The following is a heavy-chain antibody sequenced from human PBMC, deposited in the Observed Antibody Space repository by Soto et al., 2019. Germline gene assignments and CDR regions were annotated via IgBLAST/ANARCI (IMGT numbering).Heavy chain of an antibody. CDR3: ARAIAARRGVGVYWFDP. J-gene: IGHJ5*02. Sequence: SETLSLTCTFSCVSIISGGYYWSWIRQHPGKGLEWIGNIYYSGRTYYNPSLKSRVILSVDTSKNHFSLTLRSVTAADSAMYYCARAIAARRGVGVYWFDPWGQGTLVTVSS. D-gene: IGHD6-6*01. CDR1: CVSIISGGYY. V-gene: IGHV4-31*03. CDR2: IYYSGRT.